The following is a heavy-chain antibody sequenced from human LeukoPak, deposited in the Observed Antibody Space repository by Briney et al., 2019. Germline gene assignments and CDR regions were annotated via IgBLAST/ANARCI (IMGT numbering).Heavy chain of an antibody. CDR3: ARGASARQDY. V-gene: IGHV3-74*01. CDR2: IYIDGSST. Sequence: GGSLRLSCAASGFTFSTYWMHWVRQAPGKGLVWVSRIYIDGSSTNYADSVKGRFTISKDNANNTVYLQMNSLRPEDTAVYYCARGASARQDYWGQGTLVTVSS. D-gene: IGHD2-2*01. J-gene: IGHJ4*02. CDR1: GFTFSTYW.